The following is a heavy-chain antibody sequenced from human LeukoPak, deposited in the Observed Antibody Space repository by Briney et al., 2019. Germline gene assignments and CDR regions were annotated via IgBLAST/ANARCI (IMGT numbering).Heavy chain of an antibody. J-gene: IGHJ6*02. Sequence: GGSLRLSCAASGFTFSSYSMNWVRQAPGKRLEWVSSISSSSSYIYYADSVKGRFTISRDNAKNSLYLQMNSLRAEDTAVYYCARGESSGIAAAAPFYYYYGMDVWGQGTTVTVSS. CDR3: ARGESSGIAAAAPFYYYYGMDV. CDR1: GFTFSSYS. CDR2: ISSSSSYI. D-gene: IGHD6-13*01. V-gene: IGHV3-21*01.